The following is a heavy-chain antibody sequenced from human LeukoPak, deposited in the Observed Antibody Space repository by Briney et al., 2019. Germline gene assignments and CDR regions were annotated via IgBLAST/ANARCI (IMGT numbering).Heavy chain of an antibody. Sequence: TGGSLRLSCAASGFTFSSYGMHWVRQAPGKGLERVAVISYDGSNKYYADSVKGRFTISRDNSKNTLYLQMNSLRAEDTAVYYCARDRRNYYDSSGYYSAFDIWGQGTMVTVSS. CDR3: ARDRRNYYDSSGYYSAFDI. J-gene: IGHJ3*02. CDR1: GFTFSSYG. V-gene: IGHV3-30*03. CDR2: ISYDGSNK. D-gene: IGHD3-22*01.